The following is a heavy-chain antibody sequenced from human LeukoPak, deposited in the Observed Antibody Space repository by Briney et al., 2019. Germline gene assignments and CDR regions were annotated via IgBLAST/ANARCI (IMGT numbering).Heavy chain of an antibody. CDR1: GGSFSGYY. CDR2: INHSGST. Sequence: SETLSLTCAVYGGSFSGYYWSWIRQPPGKGLEWIGEINHSGSTNYNPSLKSRVTISVDTSKNQFSLKLSSVTAADTAVYYCARGGDPGSWYFDLWGRGTLVTVSS. J-gene: IGHJ2*01. CDR3: ARGGDPGSWYFDL. D-gene: IGHD1-1*01. V-gene: IGHV4-34*01.